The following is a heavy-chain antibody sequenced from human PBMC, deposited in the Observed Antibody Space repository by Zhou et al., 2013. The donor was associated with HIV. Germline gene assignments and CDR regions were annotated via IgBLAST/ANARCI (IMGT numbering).Heavy chain of an antibody. D-gene: IGHD3-3*01. V-gene: IGHV1-2*02. CDR3: ARENSITILECLPVLLDY. Sequence: QVQLVQSGAEVKKPGASVKVSCKASGYTFTGNYIHWVRQAPGQGLEWMGWINPNSGGTNYAQKFQVRVTMTRDTSIRTAYMELSRLRSDDTAVYYCARENSITILECLPVLLDYWGLEPWSPXPQ. J-gene: IGHJ4*01. CDR2: INPNSGGT. CDR1: GYTFTGNY.